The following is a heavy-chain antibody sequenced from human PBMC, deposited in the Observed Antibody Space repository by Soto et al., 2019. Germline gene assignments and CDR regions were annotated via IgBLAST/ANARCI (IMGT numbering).Heavy chain of an antibody. CDR1: GFTFSSYG. CDR2: IWYDGSNK. CDR3: ARDSGSRYYGMDV. J-gene: IGHJ6*02. D-gene: IGHD2-15*01. V-gene: IGHV3-33*01. Sequence: GGSLRLSCAASGFTFSSYGMHWVRQAPGKGLEWVAVIWYDGSNKYYADSVKGRFTISRDNSKNTLYLQMNSLRAEDTAVYYCARDSGSRYYGMDVWGHGTTVTVSS.